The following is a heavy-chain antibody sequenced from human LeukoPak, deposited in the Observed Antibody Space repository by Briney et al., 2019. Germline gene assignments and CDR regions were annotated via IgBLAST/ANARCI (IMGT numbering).Heavy chain of an antibody. V-gene: IGHV4-4*07. D-gene: IGHD1-20*01. J-gene: IGHJ5*02. CDR1: GGSISSYY. CDR3: ARDLDNWYLDRFDP. Sequence: PSETLSLACTVSGGSISSYYWSWIRQPAGKGLEWIGRIYTSGSTNYNPSLKSRVTMSVDTSKNQFSLKLSSVTAADTAVYYCARDLDNWYLDRFDPWGQGTLVTVSS. CDR2: IYTSGST.